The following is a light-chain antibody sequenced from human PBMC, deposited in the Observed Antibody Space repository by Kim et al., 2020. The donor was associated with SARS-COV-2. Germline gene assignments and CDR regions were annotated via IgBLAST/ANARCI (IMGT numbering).Light chain of an antibody. V-gene: IGLV1-47*01. J-gene: IGLJ3*02. CDR1: SSNIGVNS. CDR3: AAWDDNLSAWV. Sequence: QSVLTQPPSASGTPGQRVTISCSGSSSNIGVNSVYWFQQLPGTAPKLLIYGNSQRPSGVPDRFSASKSGTSASLAVSGLRSDDEADFYCAAWDDNLSAWVFGGGTKLTVL. CDR2: GNS.